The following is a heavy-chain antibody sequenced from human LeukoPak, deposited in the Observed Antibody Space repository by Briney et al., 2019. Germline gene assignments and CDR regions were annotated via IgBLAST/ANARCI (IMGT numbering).Heavy chain of an antibody. V-gene: IGHV3-33*08. J-gene: IGHJ4*02. CDR1: GFTFSTYA. CDR2: IWFDGSKE. CDR3: ARVWRPLSGNYNFDY. Sequence: GGSLRLSCAASGFTFSTYAVHWVRQAPGKGLEWVGVIWFDGSKEYYAESVKGRFTVSRDNSKNTLYLQMTSLRAEDTAVYYCARVWRPLSGNYNFDYWGQGTLVIVSS. D-gene: IGHD1-26*01.